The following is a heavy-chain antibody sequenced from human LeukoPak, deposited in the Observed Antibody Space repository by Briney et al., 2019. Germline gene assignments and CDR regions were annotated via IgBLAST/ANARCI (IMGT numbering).Heavy chain of an antibody. CDR2: IFGSGDTT. CDR1: GFTISSYG. V-gene: IGHV3-23*01. CDR3: AKDQKPDSGYDIDY. J-gene: IGHJ4*02. D-gene: IGHD5-12*01. Sequence: AGGSLRLSCAASGFTISSYGMNWVRQAPRKGLEWVSVIFGSGDTTNYADSVKGRFTISRGRSKNTLYLEMHSLRADDTAVYYCAKDQKPDSGYDIDYWGQGTLVIVSS.